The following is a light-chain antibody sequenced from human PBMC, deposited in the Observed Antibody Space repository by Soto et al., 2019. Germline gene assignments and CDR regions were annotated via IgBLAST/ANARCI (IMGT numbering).Light chain of an antibody. J-gene: IGLJ1*01. CDR1: SSNIGSNY. V-gene: IGLV1-47*01. CDR3: AAWDDSLSGFYV. Sequence: QSVLTQPPSASGTPGQRVTISCSGSSSNIGSNYVYWYQQLPGTAPKLLIYRNNQRPSGVPDRFSGSKSGTSASLAISGLRSEDEAYYYCAAWDDSLSGFYVFGTGTKVTVL. CDR2: RNN.